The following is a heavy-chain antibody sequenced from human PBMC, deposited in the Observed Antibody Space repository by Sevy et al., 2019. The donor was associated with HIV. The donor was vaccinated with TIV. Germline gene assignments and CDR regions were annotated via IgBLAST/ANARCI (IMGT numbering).Heavy chain of an antibody. J-gene: IGHJ6*02. CDR2: IYYSGIA. Sequence: SETLSLTCAVSGDSISSSYWSWIRQPPGKGLEWIGYIYYSGIANYNPSLKSRVTISRDMSKNQFSLKLSSVTAADTAVYYCARGSQYYYYARDVWGQGTTVTVSS. V-gene: IGHV4-59*01. CDR3: ARGSQYYYYARDV. CDR1: GDSISSSY.